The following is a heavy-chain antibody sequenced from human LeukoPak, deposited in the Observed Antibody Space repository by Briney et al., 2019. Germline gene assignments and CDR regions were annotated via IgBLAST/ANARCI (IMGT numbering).Heavy chain of an antibody. D-gene: IGHD3-3*01. CDR2: ISRSSSAI. V-gene: IGHV3-48*02. J-gene: IGHJ4*02. Sequence: GGSLRLSCAASGFTFSSYAMNWGRQAPGKGLEWVSYISRSSSAIYYADSVKGRFTISRDNAKNSLFLQMNSLRDEDTAVYYCARDPYSYDTSGPKPFDYWGQGTLVTVSS. CDR3: ARDPYSYDTSGPKPFDY. CDR1: GFTFSSYA.